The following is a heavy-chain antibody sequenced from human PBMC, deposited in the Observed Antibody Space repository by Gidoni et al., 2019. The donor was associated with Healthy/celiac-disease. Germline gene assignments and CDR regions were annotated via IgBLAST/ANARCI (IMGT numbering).Heavy chain of an antibody. CDR1: VGSISSYY. CDR3: AREGKYYDILTGYYAPFDY. V-gene: IGHV4-59*01. D-gene: IGHD3-9*01. CDR2: IYYSGGT. Sequence: QVQLQESGPGLVKPSETLSLTCTVSVGSISSYYWSWIRQPPGKGLEWIGYIYYSGGTNYNPSLKSRVTISVDTSKNQFSLKLSSVTAADTAVYYCAREGKYYDILTGYYAPFDYWGQGTLVTVSS. J-gene: IGHJ4*02.